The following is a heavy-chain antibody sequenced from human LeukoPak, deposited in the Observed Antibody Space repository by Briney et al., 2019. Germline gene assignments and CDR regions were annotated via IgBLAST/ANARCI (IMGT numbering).Heavy chain of an antibody. CDR1: GYIFSQYG. J-gene: IGHJ4*02. V-gene: IGHV1-18*01. D-gene: IGHD2-2*01. Sequence: GASVTVSCKACGYIFSQYGISWVGQAPGQGPEGLGWISGYNDKKNYGERVQRRVTINREKDKKTVYMEVRRLRYDEKDVYYCARDQCSSTSCYVGEGILYYWGPGTLVTVSS. CDR2: ISGYNDKK. CDR3: ARDQCSSTSCYVGEGILYY.